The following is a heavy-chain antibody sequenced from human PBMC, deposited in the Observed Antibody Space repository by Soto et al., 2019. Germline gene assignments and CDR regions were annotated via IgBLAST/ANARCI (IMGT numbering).Heavy chain of an antibody. CDR3: AKDTGPN. V-gene: IGHV3-9*01. J-gene: IGHJ4*02. CDR2: ISWNSNTI. Sequence: GGSLRLSCAASGFTFDNYAMHWVRQAPGKGLEWVSGISWNSNTIAYADSVGGRFTISRDNAKNSLYLQMNSLRAEDTAFYYCAKDTGPNWGQGTLVTVSS. CDR1: GFTFDNYA.